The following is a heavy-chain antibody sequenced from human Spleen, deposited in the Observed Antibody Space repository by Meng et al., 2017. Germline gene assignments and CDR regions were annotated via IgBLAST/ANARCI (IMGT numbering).Heavy chain of an antibody. D-gene: IGHD7-27*01. Sequence: GESLKISCAASELTFSPYAMHWVRQAPGKGLEWVAVILYDGNNKYYADSVKGRFTISRDNSKNTLYLQMNSLRDEDTTIYYCARARSAGDAYYYGMDVWGQGTTVTVSS. V-gene: IGHV3-30*04. J-gene: IGHJ6*02. CDR3: ARARSAGDAYYYGMDV. CDR2: ILYDGNNK. CDR1: ELTFSPYA.